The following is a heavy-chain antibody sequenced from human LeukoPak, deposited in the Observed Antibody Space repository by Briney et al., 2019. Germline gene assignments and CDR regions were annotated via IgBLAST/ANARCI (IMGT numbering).Heavy chain of an antibody. J-gene: IGHJ4*02. CDR2: IKKEDGSEK. CDR3: ARGGGNFDY. V-gene: IGHV3-7*01. Sequence: PGGSLRLSCAASGFSFSNYWMSWVRQAPGKGLEWVANIKKEDGSEKYYVDSVKGRFTISRDNAKNSLYLQMNSLRAEDTAVYFCARGGGNFDYWGQGTLVTVSS. CDR1: GFSFSNYW.